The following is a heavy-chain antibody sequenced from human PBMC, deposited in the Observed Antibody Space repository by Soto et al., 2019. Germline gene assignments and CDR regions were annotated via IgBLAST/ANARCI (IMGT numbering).Heavy chain of an antibody. V-gene: IGHV3-53*01. J-gene: IGHJ4*02. CDR3: GTPPGGGGY. CDR1: GFTVSNNY. Sequence: EVQLVESGGGLIQPGGSLRLSCAVSGFTVSNNYMSWVRQAPGKGLEGVSVIYSGGYTAYGDSVKGRFTISRDNSKNTLFFQINSLGAADPPVFYGGTPPGGGGYWGQGTLVTVSS. CDR2: IYSGGYT. D-gene: IGHD3-10*01.